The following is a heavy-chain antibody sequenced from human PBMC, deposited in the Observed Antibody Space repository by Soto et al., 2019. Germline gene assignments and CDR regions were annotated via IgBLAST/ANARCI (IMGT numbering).Heavy chain of an antibody. J-gene: IGHJ6*02. V-gene: IGHV4-59*01. CDR2: IYYSGST. CDR3: ARAYYDILTDYGMDV. Sequence: SETLSLTCTVSGGSISSYYWSWIRQPPGKGLEWIGYIYYSGSTNYNPSLKSRVTISVDTSKNQFSLKLSSVTAADTAVYYCARAYYDILTDYGMDVWGQGTPVTVSS. CDR1: GGSISSYY. D-gene: IGHD3-9*01.